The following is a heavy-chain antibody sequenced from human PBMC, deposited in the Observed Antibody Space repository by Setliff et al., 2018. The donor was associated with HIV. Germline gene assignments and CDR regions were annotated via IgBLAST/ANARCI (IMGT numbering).Heavy chain of an antibody. J-gene: IGHJ2*01. D-gene: IGHD3-22*01. CDR1: GGTFRTFG. V-gene: IGHV1-69*13. CDR3: ARPARAYYDSSGYSDNWYFDL. CDR2: SIPIFGTA. Sequence: SVKVSCKASGGTFRTFGISWVRQAPGQGLEWMGGSIPIFGTAKYAQKFQGRVTITADESTSLVYMELNSLRSEDTAVYYCARPARAYYDSSGYSDNWYFDLWGRGTLVTVSS.